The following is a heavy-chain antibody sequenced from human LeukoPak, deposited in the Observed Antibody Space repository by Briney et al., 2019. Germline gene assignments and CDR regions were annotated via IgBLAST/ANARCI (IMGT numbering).Heavy chain of an antibody. D-gene: IGHD6-13*01. V-gene: IGHV4-59*01. J-gene: IGHJ1*01. CDR2: IYYSGST. CDR1: GGSISSYY. CDR3: ARSGSSSSWYFQH. Sequence: PSETLSLTCTVSGGSISSYYWSWIRQPPEKGLEWIGYIYYSGSTNYNPSLTSRVTISIDTSKNQFSLKLSSVTAADTAVYYCARSGSSSSWYFQHWGQGTLVTVSS.